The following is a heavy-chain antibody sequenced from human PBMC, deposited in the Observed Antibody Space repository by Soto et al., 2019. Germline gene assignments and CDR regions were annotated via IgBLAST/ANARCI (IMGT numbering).Heavy chain of an antibody. J-gene: IGHJ3*02. Sequence: QVQLVESGGGVVQPGRSLRLSCAASGFTFSSYGMHWVRQAPGKGLEWVAVIWYDGSNKYYADSVKGRFTISRDNSKNTLYLQMNSLRAEDTAVYYCARGRGYSSSLDAFDIWGQGTMVTVSS. CDR1: GFTFSSYG. CDR2: IWYDGSNK. CDR3: ARGRGYSSSLDAFDI. D-gene: IGHD6-19*01. V-gene: IGHV3-33*01.